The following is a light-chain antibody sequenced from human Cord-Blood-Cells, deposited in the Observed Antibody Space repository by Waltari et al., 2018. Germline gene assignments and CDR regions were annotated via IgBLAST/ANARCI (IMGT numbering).Light chain of an antibody. Sequence: DIQMTQSPSTLSASVGDRVTITCRASQSICSWLAWYQQKPGKAPKLLIYDASSLESGVPSRFSGSGSGTEFTLTISSLQPDDFATYYCQQYNSYSLYTFGQGTKLEIK. CDR3: QQYNSYSLYT. CDR2: DAS. J-gene: IGKJ2*01. V-gene: IGKV1-5*01. CDR1: QSICSW.